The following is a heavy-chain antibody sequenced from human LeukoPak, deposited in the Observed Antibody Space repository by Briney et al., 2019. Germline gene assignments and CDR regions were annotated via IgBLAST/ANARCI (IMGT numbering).Heavy chain of an antibody. CDR1: GGSISSSNW. Sequence: PSGTLSLTCAVSGGSISSSNWWSWVRQPPGKGLEWIGEIYHSGSTNYNPSLKSRVTISVDKSKNQFSLKLSSVTAADTAVYYCARQGSGQTYYFDYWGRGTLVTVSS. J-gene: IGHJ4*02. V-gene: IGHV4-4*02. D-gene: IGHD3-10*01. CDR2: IYHSGST. CDR3: ARQGSGQTYYFDY.